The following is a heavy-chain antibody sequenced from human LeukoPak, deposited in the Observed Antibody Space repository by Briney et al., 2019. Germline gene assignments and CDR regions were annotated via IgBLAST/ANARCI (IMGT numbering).Heavy chain of an antibody. CDR2: IYHSGST. CDR3: AKSRSGAGLFDS. D-gene: IGHD6-13*01. J-gene: IGHJ4*02. Sequence: MTSETLSLTCAVPGGSISSGYYWGWIRQSPGKGLEWIGSIYHSGSTYYNPSLKSRVTISVDTSKNQFSLKLSSVTAADTAVYYCAKSRSGAGLFDSWGQGTLVTVSS. CDR1: GGSISSGYY. V-gene: IGHV4-38-2*01.